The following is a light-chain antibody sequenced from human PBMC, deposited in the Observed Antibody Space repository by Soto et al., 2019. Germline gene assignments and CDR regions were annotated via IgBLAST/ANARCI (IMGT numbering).Light chain of an antibody. CDR3: QQTYTTPEIT. Sequence: DIQMTQSPSSLSASVGDIVTITCRASQSIRIYLNWYQLKPPKAPNLRMYGASYLKSGVPTRFSGSGSGTDFTLTISSLQPEDFAIYYCQQTYTTPEITFCQGTRLEIK. V-gene: IGKV1-39*01. J-gene: IGKJ5*01. CDR1: QSIRIY. CDR2: GAS.